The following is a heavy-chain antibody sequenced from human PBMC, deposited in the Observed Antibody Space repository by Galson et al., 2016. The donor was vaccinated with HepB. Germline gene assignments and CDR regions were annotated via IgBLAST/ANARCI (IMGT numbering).Heavy chain of an antibody. CDR1: GFTFSTYW. CDR3: ARDIGPNSIDI. J-gene: IGHJ3*02. Sequence: SLRLSCADSGFTFSTYWVTWVRQAPGKGLEWVASISQDGSGTYYTDSLKGRFTISRDNTKRSVYLQMNSLGADDTAMYYCARDIGPNSIDIWGQGTMVTVSS. D-gene: IGHD6-13*01. V-gene: IGHV3-7*01. CDR2: ISQDGSGT.